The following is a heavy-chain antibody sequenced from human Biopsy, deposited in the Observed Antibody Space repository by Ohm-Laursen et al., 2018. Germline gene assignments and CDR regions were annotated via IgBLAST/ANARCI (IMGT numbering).Heavy chain of an antibody. V-gene: IGHV3-33*01. CDR2: VWYDGINK. J-gene: IGHJ4*02. D-gene: IGHD3-16*01. CDR3: ARDLGNLRGVMFYLDS. Sequence: SLRLSCAASGFTFSSFGMHWVRQAPGKGLEWVSVVWYDGINKFYADSVEGRFTIPRDNFKNTVYLEMNSLRPEDTAVYYCARDLGNLRGVMFYLDSWGQGTLVSVSS. CDR1: GFTFSSFG.